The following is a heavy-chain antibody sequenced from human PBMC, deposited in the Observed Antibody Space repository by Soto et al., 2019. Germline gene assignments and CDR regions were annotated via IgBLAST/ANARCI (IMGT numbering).Heavy chain of an antibody. Sequence: GGSLRLSCAASGLTFSSYEMNWVRQAPGKGLEWVSHISSSGNTKYYADSVKGRFIISRDNAKNSLYLQMNSLGAEDTAVYYCAPLAPIAVAGEPIGFDAWGQGTLVTVSS. CDR1: GLTFSSYE. CDR3: APLAPIAVAGEPIGFDA. CDR2: ISSSGNTK. V-gene: IGHV3-48*03. D-gene: IGHD6-19*01. J-gene: IGHJ5*02.